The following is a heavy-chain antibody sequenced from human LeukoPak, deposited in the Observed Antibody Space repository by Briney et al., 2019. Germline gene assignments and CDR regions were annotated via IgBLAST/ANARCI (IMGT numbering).Heavy chain of an antibody. Sequence: ASVKVSCKASGGTFSSYAINWVRQATGQGLEWMGWMNPNSGNTGYAQKFQGRVTMTRNTSISTVYMELSSLRSEDTAVYYCTRSVEVNLPYFYYYMDVWGKGTTVTISS. CDR2: MNPNSGNT. CDR1: GGTFSSYA. CDR3: TRSVEVNLPYFYYYMDV. V-gene: IGHV1-8*02. D-gene: IGHD3-3*01. J-gene: IGHJ6*03.